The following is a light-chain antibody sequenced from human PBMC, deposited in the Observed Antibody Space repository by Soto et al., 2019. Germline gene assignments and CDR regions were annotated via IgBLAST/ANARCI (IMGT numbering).Light chain of an antibody. CDR2: EVS. J-gene: IGLJ2*01. CDR1: SSDGGGYNY. Sequence: QSALTQPPSASGSPGQSVTISCTGTSSDGGGYNYVSWYQQHPGKAPKLLIYEVSKRPSGVPDRFSGSKSGNTASLTVSGLQAEDESDYYCSSYAGRNNLAVFGGGTKVTVL. CDR3: SSYAGRNNLAV. V-gene: IGLV2-8*01.